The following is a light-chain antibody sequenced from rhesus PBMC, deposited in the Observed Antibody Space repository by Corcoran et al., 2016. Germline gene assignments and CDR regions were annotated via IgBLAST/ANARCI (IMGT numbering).Light chain of an antibody. CDR2: FAN. CDR3: QQYKSLYS. CDR1: QGISSY. Sequence: DIQMTQSPSSLSASVGDRVTITRRASQGISSYLNWYQQKPGKTLKLLNYFANRLESGVPSRFSGSGTGTEFTLNINSLQPEDFETYFCQQYKSLYSFGQGTKVEIK. J-gene: IGKJ2*01. V-gene: IGKV1-32*01.